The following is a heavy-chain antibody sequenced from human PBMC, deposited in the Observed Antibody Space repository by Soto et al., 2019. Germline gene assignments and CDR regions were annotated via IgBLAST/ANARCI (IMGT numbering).Heavy chain of an antibody. D-gene: IGHD3-3*01. Sequence: GESLKISCAASGFTFSSYGMHWVRQAPGKGLEWVAVIWYDGSNKYYADSVKGRFTISRDNSKNTLYLQMNSLRAEDTAVYYCASLSGTIFGVNGMDVWGQGTTVTVSS. CDR3: ASLSGTIFGVNGMDV. CDR2: IWYDGSNK. J-gene: IGHJ6*02. V-gene: IGHV3-33*01. CDR1: GFTFSSYG.